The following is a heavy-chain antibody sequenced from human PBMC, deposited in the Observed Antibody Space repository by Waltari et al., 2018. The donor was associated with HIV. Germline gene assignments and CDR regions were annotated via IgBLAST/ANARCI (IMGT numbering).Heavy chain of an antibody. CDR1: GFSFASLW. CDR3: VTAGN. V-gene: IGHV3-7*01. CDR2: INQDGSEI. J-gene: IGHJ4*02. Sequence: ELQLVASGGGLFHRGGSWRLSCAASGFSFASLWMNWFRQGPGKGLEWVATINQDGSEIYYVDSVKGRFTISRDNAKNSLFLQMNGLRAEDTALYHCVTAGNWGQGTLVTVSS.